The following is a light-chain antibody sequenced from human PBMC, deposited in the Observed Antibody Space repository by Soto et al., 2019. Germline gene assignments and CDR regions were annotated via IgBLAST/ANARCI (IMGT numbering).Light chain of an antibody. V-gene: IGKV1-5*03. CDR1: QSISSW. CDR2: KAS. CDR3: QQYNSYSYT. J-gene: IGKJ2*01. Sequence: DIQMTQAPSTLSASVGGRVTISCXASQSISSWLAWYQQKPGKAPKLLIYKASSLESGVPSRFSGSGSGTEFTLTISSLQPDDFATYYCQQYNSYSYTFGQGTKV.